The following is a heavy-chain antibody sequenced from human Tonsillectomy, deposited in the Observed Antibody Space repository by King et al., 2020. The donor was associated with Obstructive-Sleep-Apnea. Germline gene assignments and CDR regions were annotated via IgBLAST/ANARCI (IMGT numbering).Heavy chain of an antibody. V-gene: IGHV3-30*18. CDR1: GFTFSSFG. D-gene: IGHD3-10*01. J-gene: IGHJ6*02. Sequence: QLVQSGGGVVQPGRSLRLSCAASGFTFSSFGMHWVRQAPGKGLEWVAVISYDGSNKYYADSVKGRFTISRDNSKNTLYLQMNSLRAEDTAVYYCAKYSLDTSGSYAMDVGGQGTTVTVSS. CDR2: ISYDGSNK. CDR3: AKYSLDTSGSYAMDV.